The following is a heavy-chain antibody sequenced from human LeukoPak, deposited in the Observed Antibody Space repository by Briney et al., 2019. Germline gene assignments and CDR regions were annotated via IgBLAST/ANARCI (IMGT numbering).Heavy chain of an antibody. CDR1: GYTFNGYY. V-gene: IGHV1-2*02. D-gene: IGHD1-26*01. CDR3: ARGMEPYYYMDV. CDR2: INPNSGGT. J-gene: IGHJ6*03. Sequence: PSVKVSCKASGYTFNGYYMHWVRQAPGQGLEWMGWINPNSGGTNYAQKFQGRVTMTRDTSISTAYMELSRLRSDDPSVYYCARGMEPYYYMDVWGKGTTVTISS.